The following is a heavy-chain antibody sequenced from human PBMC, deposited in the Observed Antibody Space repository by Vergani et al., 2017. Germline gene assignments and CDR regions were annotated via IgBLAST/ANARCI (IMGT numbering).Heavy chain of an antibody. CDR3: ARGEGSIRTVTTPRNYYGMDV. J-gene: IGHJ6*02. V-gene: IGHV4-59*02. CDR1: GASVNSYY. D-gene: IGHD4-17*01. Sequence: QVKLQESGPGLVKPSETLSLTCTVSGASVNSYYWSWIRQPPGKGLEWMGYVSFRGDTLYDPSVKGRMTISLNTSSNQFSLYLTSVTAADTAVYYCARGEGSIRTVTTPRNYYGMDVWGQGTTVTVSS. CDR2: VSFRGDT.